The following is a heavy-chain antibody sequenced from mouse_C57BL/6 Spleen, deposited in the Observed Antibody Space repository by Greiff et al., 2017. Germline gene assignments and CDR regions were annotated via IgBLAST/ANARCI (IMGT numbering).Heavy chain of an antibody. J-gene: IGHJ3*01. D-gene: IGHD1-1*01. CDR3: ARQGYYGSVAY. Sequence: EVMLVESGGDLVKPGGSLKLSCAASGFTFSSYGMSWVRQTPDKRLEWVATISSGGSYTYYPDSVKGRFTISRDNAKNTLYLQMSSLKSEDTAMYYCARQGYYGSVAYWGQGTLVTVSA. V-gene: IGHV5-6*01. CDR2: ISSGGSYT. CDR1: GFTFSSYG.